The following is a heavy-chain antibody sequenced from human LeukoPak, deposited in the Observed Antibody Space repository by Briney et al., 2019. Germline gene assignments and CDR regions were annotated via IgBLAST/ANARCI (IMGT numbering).Heavy chain of an antibody. CDR2: INTNTGNP. CDR1: GYTFTSYA. CDR3: ARGSRGGLRFLEWSLYYYYYMDV. J-gene: IGHJ6*03. D-gene: IGHD3-3*01. V-gene: IGHV7-4-1*02. Sequence: GASVKVSCKASGYTFTSYAMNWVRQAPGQGLEWMGWINTNTGNPTYAQGFTGRFVFSLDTSVSTAYLQISSPKAEDTAMYYCARGSRGGLRFLEWSLYYYYYMDVWGKGTTVTVSS.